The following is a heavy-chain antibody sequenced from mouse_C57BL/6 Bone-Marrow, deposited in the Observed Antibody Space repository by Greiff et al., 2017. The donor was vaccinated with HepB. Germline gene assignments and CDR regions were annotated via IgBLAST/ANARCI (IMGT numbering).Heavy chain of an antibody. CDR3: ARRGYDYDVGDAMDY. Sequence: EVKVEESGPGLVKPSQSLSLTCSVTGYSITSGYYWNWIRQFPGNKLEWMGYISYDGSNNYNPSLKNRISITRDTSKNQFFLKLNSVTTEDTATYYCARRGYDYDVGDAMDYWGQGTSVTVSS. D-gene: IGHD2-4*01. CDR1: GYSITSGYY. CDR2: ISYDGSN. J-gene: IGHJ4*01. V-gene: IGHV3-6*01.